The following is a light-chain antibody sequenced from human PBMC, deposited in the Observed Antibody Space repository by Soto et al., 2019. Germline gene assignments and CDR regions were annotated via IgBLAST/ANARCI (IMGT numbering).Light chain of an antibody. CDR2: KAS. Sequence: DIQMTQSPSTLFGSVGYRVTITCRASQTISSWLAWYQQKPGKAPKNLIYKASTLKSGVPSRFSGSGSGTEFTLTISSLQPDDFATYYCQHYNSYSEAFGQGTKVDI. CDR3: QHYNSYSEA. V-gene: IGKV1-5*03. J-gene: IGKJ1*01. CDR1: QTISSW.